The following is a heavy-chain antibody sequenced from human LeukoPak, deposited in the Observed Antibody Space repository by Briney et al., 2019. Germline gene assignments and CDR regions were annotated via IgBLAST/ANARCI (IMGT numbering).Heavy chain of an antibody. CDR2: ISSSGSTI. CDR1: GFTFSSYE. D-gene: IGHD3-22*01. Sequence: PGGSLRLSCAASGFTFSSYEMNWVRQAPGKGLEWVSYISSSGSTIYYADSVKGRFTISRDNAKNSLYLQMNSLRAEDTAVYYCARDKYYDSSGYYHYYYYGMDVWGQGTTVTVSS. V-gene: IGHV3-48*03. CDR3: ARDKYYDSSGYYHYYYYGMDV. J-gene: IGHJ6*02.